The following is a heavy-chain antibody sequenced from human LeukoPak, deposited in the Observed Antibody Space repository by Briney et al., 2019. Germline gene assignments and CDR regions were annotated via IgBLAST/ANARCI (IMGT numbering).Heavy chain of an antibody. CDR3: ARGTHGDYDY. V-gene: IGHV3-30*01. Sequence: PGRSQRLSCAASGFTFTEYAMHWVRQAPGKGLEWVALISYDGSRTDYADSVKGRFTISRDNSRNTLYLQLNSLGPEDAAVYYCARGTHGDYDYWGQGTLVTVSS. CDR2: ISYDGSRT. CDR1: GFTFTEYA. J-gene: IGHJ4*02. D-gene: IGHD4-17*01.